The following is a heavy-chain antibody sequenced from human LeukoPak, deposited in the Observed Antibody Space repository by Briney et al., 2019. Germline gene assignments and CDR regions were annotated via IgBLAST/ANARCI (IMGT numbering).Heavy chain of an antibody. V-gene: IGHV4-39*07. Sequence: PSETLSLTCTVSGGSISSSSYYWGWIRQPPGKGLECIGSIYYSGSTNYNPSLKGRVTISTDKSKNQFSLNFTSVTAADTAVYYCARRTIAPGGTMTTYYHYYYMDVWGKGTSVTVSS. CDR3: ARRTIAPGGTMTTYYHYYYMDV. CDR1: GGSISSSSYY. D-gene: IGHD6-13*01. J-gene: IGHJ6*03. CDR2: IYYSGST.